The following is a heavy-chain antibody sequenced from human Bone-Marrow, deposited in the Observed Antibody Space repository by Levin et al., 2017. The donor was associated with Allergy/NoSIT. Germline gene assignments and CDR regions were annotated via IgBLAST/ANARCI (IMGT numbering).Heavy chain of an antibody. Sequence: QAGESLKISCAASGFTFSNYGLHWARQAPGKGLEWVAVISYDGGKQYYADSVKDRFTISRDNSNNTVYLQMSSLKTEDTAVYYCAKGIMATTPGVYYFYFYGMDVWGQGTTVTVTS. V-gene: IGHV3-30*18. CDR3: AKGIMATTPGVYYFYFYGMDV. J-gene: IGHJ6*02. D-gene: IGHD1-26*01. CDR1: GFTFSNYG. CDR2: ISYDGGKQ.